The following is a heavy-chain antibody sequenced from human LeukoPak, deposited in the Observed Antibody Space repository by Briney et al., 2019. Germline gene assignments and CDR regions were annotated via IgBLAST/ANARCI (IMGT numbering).Heavy chain of an antibody. V-gene: IGHV4-30-2*01. Sequence: SETLSLTCTVSGDSISSGGYYWNWIRQPPGKGLEWIGYISHSGSTYYNPSLKSRVTISVDRSKNQFFLKLSSVTAAGTAVYYCSREVVAPFVWFDLWGQGTLVTVSS. D-gene: IGHD2-15*01. CDR3: SREVVAPFVWFDL. CDR2: ISHSGST. J-gene: IGHJ5*02. CDR1: GDSISSGGYY.